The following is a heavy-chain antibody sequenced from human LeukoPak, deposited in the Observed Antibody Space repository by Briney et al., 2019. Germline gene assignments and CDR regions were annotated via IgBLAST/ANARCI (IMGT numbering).Heavy chain of an antibody. CDR3: ARVCPGVKLDDYGDTTAFDY. D-gene: IGHD4-17*01. J-gene: IGHJ4*02. CDR2: ISAYNGNT. Sequence: ASVKVSCKASGYTFTSYGISWVRQAPGQGLEWMGWISAYNGNTNYAQKLQGRVTMTTDTSTSTAYMELRSLRSDDTAVYYCARVCPGVKLDDYGDTTAFDYWGQGTLVTVSS. V-gene: IGHV1-18*01. CDR1: GYTFTSYG.